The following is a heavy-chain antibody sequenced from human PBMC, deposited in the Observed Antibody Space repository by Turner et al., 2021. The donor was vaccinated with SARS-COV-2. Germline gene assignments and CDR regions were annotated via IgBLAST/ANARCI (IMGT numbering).Heavy chain of an antibody. CDR3: AGGDWGDYVDY. CDR1: GGSFSGYY. CDR2: INHSGST. V-gene: IGHV4-34*01. J-gene: IGHJ4*02. D-gene: IGHD7-27*01. Sequence: QVQLQQWGAGLLKPSETLSLTCAVYGGSFSGYYWSWIRQPPGKGLAWIGEINHSGSTNYNPSLKSRVTISVDTSKNQFSLKLSSVTAADTAVYYCAGGDWGDYVDYWGQGTLVTVSS.